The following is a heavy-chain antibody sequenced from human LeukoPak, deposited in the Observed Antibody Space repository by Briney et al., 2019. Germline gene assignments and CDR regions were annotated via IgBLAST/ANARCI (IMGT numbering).Heavy chain of an antibody. Sequence: GGSLRLSCAASGFTFSSYWMSWVRQAPGKGLEWLANIKQDSSEKYYVDTLKGRFTISRDNAENSLYLQMNSMRAEDTAVYYCARDPIRIFTRGDYWGQGTLVTVSS. CDR3: ARDPIRIFTRGDY. J-gene: IGHJ4*02. CDR1: GFTFSSYW. CDR2: IKQDSSEK. D-gene: IGHD3-3*01. V-gene: IGHV3-7*01.